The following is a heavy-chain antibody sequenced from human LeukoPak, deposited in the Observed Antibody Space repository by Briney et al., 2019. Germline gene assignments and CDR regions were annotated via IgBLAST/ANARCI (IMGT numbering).Heavy chain of an antibody. CDR1: GGSVSSGSYY. D-gene: IGHD1-26*01. J-gene: IGHJ4*02. CDR3: ARGWGYFAY. CDR2: INYSGST. V-gene: IGHV4-61*01. Sequence: SETLSLTCTVSGGSVSSGSYYWSWIRQPPGKGLEWIGHINYSGSTNYNPSLKSRVTISIDTSKNQFSLNLSSVTAADTAVYYCARGWGYFAYWGQGTLVTVSS.